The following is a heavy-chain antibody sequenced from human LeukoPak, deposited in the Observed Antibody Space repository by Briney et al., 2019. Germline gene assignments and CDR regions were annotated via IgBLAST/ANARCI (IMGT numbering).Heavy chain of an antibody. CDR1: GGSISSYY. V-gene: IGHV4-4*07. CDR3: ARGRRWLQY. Sequence: SETLSLTCTVSGGSISSYYWSWIRQPAGKGLVWIGRIYISGSTNYNPSLKSRVTISVDTSKNQFSLKLSSVTAADTAVYYCARGRRWLQYWGQGTLVTVSS. J-gene: IGHJ4*02. D-gene: IGHD5-24*01. CDR2: IYISGST.